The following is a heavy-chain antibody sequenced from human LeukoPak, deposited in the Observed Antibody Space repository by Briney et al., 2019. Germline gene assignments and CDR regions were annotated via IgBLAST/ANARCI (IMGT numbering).Heavy chain of an antibody. Sequence: PGGSLRLSCAASGFTVSSKYMSWVRQAPGKGLEWVSLIHSGGSTHYADSVKGRFTISRDNSKNTLYLQMNSLRTDDTAVYYCAGVGSTLPFDYWGQGTLVTVSS. J-gene: IGHJ4*02. V-gene: IGHV3-53*01. CDR1: GFTVSSKY. CDR2: IHSGGST. CDR3: AGVGSTLPFDY. D-gene: IGHD1-26*01.